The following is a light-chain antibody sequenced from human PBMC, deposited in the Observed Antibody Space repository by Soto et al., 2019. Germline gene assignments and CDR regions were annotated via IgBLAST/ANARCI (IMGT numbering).Light chain of an antibody. Sequence: QSVLTQPPSVSGAPGQRVTISCTGSKSNIGADYGVHWYQQLPGTAPKVLIYSNTSRPSGVPERFSASKSGTSASLAITGLQMEEESDYYYQSYGSLLRGLVFGVGTKLTVL. J-gene: IGLJ2*01. CDR2: SNT. CDR3: QSYGSLLRGLV. CDR1: KSNIGADYG. V-gene: IGLV1-40*01.